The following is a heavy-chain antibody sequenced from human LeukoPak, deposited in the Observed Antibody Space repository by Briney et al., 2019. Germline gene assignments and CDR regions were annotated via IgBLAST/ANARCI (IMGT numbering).Heavy chain of an antibody. V-gene: IGHV4-34*01. CDR3: ARAALGYRSSTSCPYFDY. CDR1: GGSFSGYY. J-gene: IGHJ4*02. D-gene: IGHD2-2*01. Sequence: SETLSPTCAVYGGSFSGYYWSWIRQPPGKGLEWIGEINHSGSTNYNPSLKSRVTISVDTSKNQFSLKLSSVTAADTAVYYCARAALGYRSSTSCPYFDYWGQGTLVTVSS. CDR2: INHSGST.